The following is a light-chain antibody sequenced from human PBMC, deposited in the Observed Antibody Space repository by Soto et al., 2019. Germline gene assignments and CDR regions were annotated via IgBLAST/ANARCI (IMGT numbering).Light chain of an antibody. CDR2: VNSGGSH. Sequence: QSVLTQSPSASASLGASVKLTCTLSSGHSNYAIAWHQQQPETGPRYLMKVNSGGSHIKGDGIPDRFSGSSSGAERYLFIASLQFEAEAHYCCQTWGTGSAGVVFGGGTQLTVL. V-gene: IGLV4-69*01. CDR1: SGHSNYA. J-gene: IGLJ7*01. CDR3: QTWGTGSAGVV.